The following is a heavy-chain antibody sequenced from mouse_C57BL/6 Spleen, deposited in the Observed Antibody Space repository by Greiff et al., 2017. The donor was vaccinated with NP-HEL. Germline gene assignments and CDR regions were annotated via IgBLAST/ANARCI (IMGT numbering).Heavy chain of an antibody. CDR2: ISSGGSYT. Sequence: EVKLMESGGDLVKPGGSLKLSCAASGFTFSSYGMSWVRQTPDKRLEWVATISSGGSYTYYPDSVKGRFTISRDNAKNTLYLQMSSLKSEDTAMYYCARGDDYGADWGQGTLVTVSA. D-gene: IGHD2-4*01. CDR3: ARGDDYGAD. V-gene: IGHV5-6*01. J-gene: IGHJ3*01. CDR1: GFTFSSYG.